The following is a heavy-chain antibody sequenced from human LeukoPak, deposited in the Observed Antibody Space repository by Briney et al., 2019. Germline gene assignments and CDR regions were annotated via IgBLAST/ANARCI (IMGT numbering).Heavy chain of an antibody. CDR1: GFTFSSYE. D-gene: IGHD3-10*01. CDR2: ISSSGSTI. Sequence: GGSLRLSCAASGFTFSSYEMHWVRQAPGTGLEWVSYISSSGSTIYYVDSVKGRFTISRDNAKNSLYLQMNSLRAEDTAVYYCAKVGVLAGSKYFDYWGQGTLVTVSS. V-gene: IGHV3-48*03. J-gene: IGHJ4*02. CDR3: AKVGVLAGSKYFDY.